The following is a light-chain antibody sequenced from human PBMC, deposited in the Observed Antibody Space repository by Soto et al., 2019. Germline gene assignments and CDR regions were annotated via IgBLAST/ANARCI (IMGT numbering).Light chain of an antibody. J-gene: IGKJ1*01. CDR1: QGISSY. V-gene: IGKV1-9*01. CDR2: AAS. Sequence: IQLTQSPSSLSASVGDRVTITCRASQGISSYLAWYQQKPGKAPKLLIYAASTLQSGVPSRFSGSGSGTDFTLTISSLQPEDFAVYYCQQYGSSGTFGQGTKVDIK. CDR3: QQYGSSGT.